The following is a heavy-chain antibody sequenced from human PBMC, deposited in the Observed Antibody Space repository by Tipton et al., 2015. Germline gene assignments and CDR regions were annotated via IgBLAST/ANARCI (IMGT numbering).Heavy chain of an antibody. V-gene: IGHV4-59*01. CDR1: GGSISHYY. Sequence: TLSLTCTVSGGSISHYYWSWIRQPPGKGLEWLGHIYYSGNTNYNPSLKSRVTMSVDTSKNQFSLNLTSVTAADTAVYYCARDLDLGEWRGDAFDIWGRGTIVTVSS. J-gene: IGHJ3*02. CDR3: ARDLDLGEWRGDAFDI. D-gene: IGHD3-16*01. CDR2: IYYSGNT.